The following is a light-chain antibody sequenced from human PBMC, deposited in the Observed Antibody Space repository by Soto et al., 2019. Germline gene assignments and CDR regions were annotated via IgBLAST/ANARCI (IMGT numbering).Light chain of an antibody. Sequence: EIVLTQSPGTLSLSPGERATLSCRASQSVSSSYLAWYQQKPGQAPRLLIYDTSSRATGIPDRFSGSGSGTDITLTISRLEPEDFAVYYCQQYGSSPPWAFGQGTKVEIK. CDR3: QQYGSSPPWA. V-gene: IGKV3-20*01. J-gene: IGKJ1*01. CDR2: DTS. CDR1: QSVSSSY.